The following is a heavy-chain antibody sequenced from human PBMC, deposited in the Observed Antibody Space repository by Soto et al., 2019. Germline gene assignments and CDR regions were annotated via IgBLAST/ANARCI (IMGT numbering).Heavy chain of an antibody. CDR3: ARGAVGAPFDY. CDR2: VYYSGST. CDR1: GDSLSSYY. J-gene: IGHJ4*02. D-gene: IGHD1-26*01. V-gene: IGHV4-59*01. Sequence: PSETLSLTCTVSGDSLSSYYWSWIRQSPGKRLEWIGCVYYSGSTNYNPSLKSRVTLSVDTSKNQFSLKLSSVTAADTAVFYCARGAVGAPFDYWGQGTRVTVSS.